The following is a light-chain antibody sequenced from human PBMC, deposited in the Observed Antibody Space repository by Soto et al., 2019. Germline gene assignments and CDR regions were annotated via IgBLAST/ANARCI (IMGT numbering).Light chain of an antibody. CDR3: QQYNSLWT. Sequence: DIQMTQSPSTLSASVGDRVTITCRASQSISSWLAWYQQKPGKAPKLLIYKASSLESGVPSRFSGSGSGTEFTLTTRSLQPDDFATYYCQQYNSLWTFGQGTKVESK. V-gene: IGKV1-5*03. CDR1: QSISSW. CDR2: KAS. J-gene: IGKJ1*01.